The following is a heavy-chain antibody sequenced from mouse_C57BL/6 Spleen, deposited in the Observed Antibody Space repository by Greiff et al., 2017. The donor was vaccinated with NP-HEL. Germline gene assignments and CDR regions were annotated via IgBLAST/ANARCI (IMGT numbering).Heavy chain of an antibody. CDR1: GFTFSDYG. J-gene: IGHJ3*01. V-gene: IGHV5-17*01. Sequence: EVKVEESGGGLVKPGGSLKLSCAASGFTFSDYGMHWVRQAPEKGLEWVAYISSGSSTIYYADTVKGRFTISRDNAKNTLFLQMTSLRSEDTAMYYCATADYDGAWFAYWGQGTLVTVSA. D-gene: IGHD2-4*01. CDR2: ISSGSSTI. CDR3: ATADYDGAWFAY.